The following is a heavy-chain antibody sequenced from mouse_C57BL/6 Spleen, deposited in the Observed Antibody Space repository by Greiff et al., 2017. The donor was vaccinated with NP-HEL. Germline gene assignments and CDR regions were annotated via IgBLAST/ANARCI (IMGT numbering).Heavy chain of an antibody. Sequence: LQESGAELARPGASVKLSCKASGYTFTSYGISWVKQRTGQGLEWIGEIYPRSGNTYYNEKFKGKATLTADKSSSTAYMELRSLTSEDSAVYFCARSGLLFYAMDYWGQGTSVTVSS. D-gene: IGHD2-1*01. V-gene: IGHV1-81*01. CDR2: IYPRSGNT. CDR3: ARSGLLFYAMDY. J-gene: IGHJ4*01. CDR1: GYTFTSYG.